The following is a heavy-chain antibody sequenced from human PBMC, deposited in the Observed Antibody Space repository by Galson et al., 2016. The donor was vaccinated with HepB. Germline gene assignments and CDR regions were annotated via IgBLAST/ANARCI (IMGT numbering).Heavy chain of an antibody. J-gene: IGHJ6*02. CDR1: GYSFNAYG. CDR2: ISGYNGMT. Sequence: SVKVSCKASGYSFNAYGLSWVRQAPGQGLEWMGWISGYNGMTRYTQKFQGRVTMTTDTSTSTAYMGLRRLGSDDTAVYYCARGGGGTYFENYYYVMDVWGQGTTVTVSS. CDR3: ARGGGGTYFENYYYVMDV. V-gene: IGHV1-18*01. D-gene: IGHD1-26*01.